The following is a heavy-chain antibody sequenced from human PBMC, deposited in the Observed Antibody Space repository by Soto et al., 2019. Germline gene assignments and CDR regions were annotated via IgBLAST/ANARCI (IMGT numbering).Heavy chain of an antibody. CDR3: ARIGHDYSNYGMDV. CDR1: GYTFTSYW. J-gene: IGHJ6*02. CDR2: INPADSSA. D-gene: IGHD4-4*01. Sequence: ESLKISCKGSGYTFTSYWITWVRRVPGKGLEWLGKINPADSSANFGPSFQGHVSMSTDNSINTAYLQWSGLEASDTAMYYCARIGHDYSNYGMDVWGQGTTVTVSS. V-gene: IGHV5-10-1*01.